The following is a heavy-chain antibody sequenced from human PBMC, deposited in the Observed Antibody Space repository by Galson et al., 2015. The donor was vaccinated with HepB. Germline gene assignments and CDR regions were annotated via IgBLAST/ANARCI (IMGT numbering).Heavy chain of an antibody. D-gene: IGHD6-13*01. V-gene: IGHV1-2*02. CDR3: AKDRGRASEVGTVDAFDI. Sequence: SVKVSCKAYGHIFTDYYIHWVRQAPGQGLEWMGWINPNSGGTNYAQKFQGRITMTTDTSISTAYMELSRLISDDTAMYYCAKDRGRASEVGTVDAFDIWGQGTMVTVSS. J-gene: IGHJ3*02. CDR2: INPNSGGT. CDR1: GHIFTDYY.